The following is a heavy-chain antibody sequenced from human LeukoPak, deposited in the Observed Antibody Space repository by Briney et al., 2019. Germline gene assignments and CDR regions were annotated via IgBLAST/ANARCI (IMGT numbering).Heavy chain of an antibody. J-gene: IGHJ4*02. Sequence: SETLSLTCTVSGGSISSYYWSWIRQPPGKGLEWIGYIYYSGSTNYNPSLKSRVTISLDTSKNHFSLKMSSVTAADTAVYYCARDRGYTYGYGFDYWGQGTLVTVSS. V-gene: IGHV4-59*01. CDR1: GGSISSYY. D-gene: IGHD5-18*01. CDR3: ARDRGYTYGYGFDY. CDR2: IYYSGST.